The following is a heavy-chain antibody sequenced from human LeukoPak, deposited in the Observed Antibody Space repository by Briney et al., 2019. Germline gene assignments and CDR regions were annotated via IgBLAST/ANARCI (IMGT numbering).Heavy chain of an antibody. D-gene: IGHD3-22*01. V-gene: IGHV3-21*01. CDR2: ISSSSSYI. J-gene: IGHJ5*02. Sequence: NPGGSLRLSCAASGFTFSSYSMNWVRQAPGKGLEWVSSISSSSSYIYYADSVKGRFTISRDNAKNSLYLQMNSLRAEDTAVYYCARDRDSSGYYESLVGWFDPWGQGTLVTVSS. CDR3: ARDRDSSGYYESLVGWFDP. CDR1: GFTFSSYS.